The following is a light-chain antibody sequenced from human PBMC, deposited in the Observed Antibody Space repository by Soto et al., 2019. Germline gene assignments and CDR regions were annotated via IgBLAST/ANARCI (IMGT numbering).Light chain of an antibody. CDR3: QQYNNWPPWT. CDR2: GAP. Sequence: EMVMTQSPATLSVSPGERATLSCRASQSVSSNLAWYQQKPGQAPRLPIYGAPTRATGIPARFSGSGSGTEFTLTISSLQSEDFAVYYCQQYNNWPPWTFGQGTKVDIK. J-gene: IGKJ1*01. CDR1: QSVSSN. V-gene: IGKV3-15*01.